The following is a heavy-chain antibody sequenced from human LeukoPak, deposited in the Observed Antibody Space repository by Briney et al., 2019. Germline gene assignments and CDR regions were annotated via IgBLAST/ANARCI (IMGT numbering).Heavy chain of an antibody. V-gene: IGHV3-69-1*01. J-gene: IGHJ4*01. D-gene: IGHD2-8*02. Sequence: GGSLRLSCAASGFAISTYAMAWVRQAPGKGLEWISSLSSGRSPSYSDSLEGRLTMSSDNARNTLYLQMDNVRGEDTAMYYCARQLGYCAAGTCYFDSWGHGTQVTVSS. CDR2: LSSGRSP. CDR3: ARQLGYCAAGTCYFDS. CDR1: GFAISTYA.